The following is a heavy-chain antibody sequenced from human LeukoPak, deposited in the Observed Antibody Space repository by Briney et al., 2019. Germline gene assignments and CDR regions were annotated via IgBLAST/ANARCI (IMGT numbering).Heavy chain of an antibody. Sequence: ASVKVSCKASGYTFTSYDINWVRQATGQGLEWMGWMNPNSGNTGYAQKFQGRVTMTRNTSISTAYMELSSLRSEDTAVYYCARALSLGYLCSTSCKRFEPWGQGTL. D-gene: IGHD2-2*01. CDR3: ARALSLGYLCSTSCKRFEP. V-gene: IGHV1-8*01. CDR2: MNPNSGNT. J-gene: IGHJ5*02. CDR1: GYTFTSYD.